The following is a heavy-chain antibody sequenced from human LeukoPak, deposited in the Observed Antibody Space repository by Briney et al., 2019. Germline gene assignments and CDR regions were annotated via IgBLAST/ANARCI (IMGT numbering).Heavy chain of an antibody. V-gene: IGHV3-23*01. J-gene: IGHJ4*02. CDR2: ISERGGST. CDR3: ARGTTYYYDSSAPRGFDY. CDR1: GISLSNYA. Sequence: PGGSLRLSCVVSGISLSNYAMSWVRQAPGKGLEWVSYISERGGSTAYGDSVKGRFTISRDNSKNTLYLQMNSLRAEDTAVYYCARGTTYYYDSSAPRGFDYWGQGTLVTVSS. D-gene: IGHD3-22*01.